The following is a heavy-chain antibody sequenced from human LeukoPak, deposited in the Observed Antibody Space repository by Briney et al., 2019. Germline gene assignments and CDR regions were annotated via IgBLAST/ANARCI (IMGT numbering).Heavy chain of an antibody. CDR3: ARDRYYYDSSGYSFVD. V-gene: IGHV3-7*01. D-gene: IGHD3-22*01. Sequence: GGSLRLSCAASGFTFSSYWMSWVRQAPGKELEWVANIKQDGSEKYYVDSVKGRFTISRDNAKNSLYLQMNSLRAEDTAVYYCARDRYYYDSSGYSFVDWGQGTLVTVSS. CDR1: GFTFSSYW. J-gene: IGHJ4*02. CDR2: IKQDGSEK.